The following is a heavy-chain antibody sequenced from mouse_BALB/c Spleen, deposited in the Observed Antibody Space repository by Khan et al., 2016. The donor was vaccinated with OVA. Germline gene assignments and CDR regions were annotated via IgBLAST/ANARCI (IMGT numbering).Heavy chain of an antibody. V-gene: IGHV1-4*01. J-gene: IGHJ4*01. D-gene: IGHD2-14*01. CDR2: INPRSGYT. Sequence: QIQLVQSGAELARPGASVKMSCKASGYTFTSHTMHWVKQRPGQGLEWIGYINPRSGYTNYNQKFNDKATLTADKSSSTAYMQLSSLTSEDSAVYYCARRTTEYAMDYWGQGTSVTGSS. CDR3: ARRTTEYAMDY. CDR1: GYTFTSHT.